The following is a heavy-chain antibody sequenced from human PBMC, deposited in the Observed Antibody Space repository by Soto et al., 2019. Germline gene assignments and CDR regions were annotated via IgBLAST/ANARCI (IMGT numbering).Heavy chain of an antibody. CDR2: IKEDGSDK. CDR1: GCTFSTYW. CDR3: ARGGSESDY. Sequence: EVQLVESGGGLVQPGGSLRLSCAASGCTFSTYWMTWVRQAPGKGLEWVANIKEDGSDKNYVDSVKGRFTISRDNAKNSLYLQMNSLRVEDTALYYCARGGSESDYWGQGTLVIVSS. V-gene: IGHV3-7*01. J-gene: IGHJ4*02.